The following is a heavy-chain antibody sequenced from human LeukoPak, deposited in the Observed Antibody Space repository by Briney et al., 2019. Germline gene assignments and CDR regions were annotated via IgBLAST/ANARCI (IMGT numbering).Heavy chain of an antibody. J-gene: IGHJ6*02. CDR2: ISGSSGHI. CDR1: GFTFSNYS. D-gene: IGHD6-6*01. Sequence: KAGGSLRLSCAASGFTFSNYSMNWVRQAPGKGLQWVSSISGSSGHIYYADSVKGRFALSRDNANKSLILQMSSLRAEDTAVYYCARPMSIAARAYYYYGMDVWGQGTTVTVSS. V-gene: IGHV3-21*04. CDR3: ARPMSIAARAYYYYGMDV.